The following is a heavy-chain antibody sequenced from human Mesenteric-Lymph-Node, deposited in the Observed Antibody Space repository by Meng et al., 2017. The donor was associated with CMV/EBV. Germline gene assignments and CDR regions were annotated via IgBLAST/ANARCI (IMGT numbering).Heavy chain of an antibody. CDR3: ARANGYSSGWYPGHSYFDY. Sequence: GESLKISCAASGFTFSSYWMSWVRQAPGKGLEWVANIKQDGSEKYYVDSVKGRFIISRDNAKNSLSLQMSSLTAEDTAVYYCARANGYSSGWYPGHSYFDYWGRGSLVTVSS. J-gene: IGHJ4*02. CDR2: IKQDGSEK. D-gene: IGHD6-19*01. V-gene: IGHV3-7*01. CDR1: GFTFSSYW.